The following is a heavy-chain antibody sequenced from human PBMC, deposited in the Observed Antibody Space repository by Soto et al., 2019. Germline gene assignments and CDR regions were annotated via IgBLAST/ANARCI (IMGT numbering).Heavy chain of an antibody. Sequence: SETLSLTCTVSGGSISSYYWSWIRQPPGKGLEWIGYIYYSGSTNYNPSLKSRVTISVDTSKNQFSLKLSSVTAADTAVYYCARRRVRGVTGTFDYWGKGTLVTVSS. J-gene: IGHJ4*02. CDR3: ARRRVRGVTGTFDY. CDR1: GGSISSYY. V-gene: IGHV4-59*08. CDR2: IYYSGST. D-gene: IGHD1-20*01.